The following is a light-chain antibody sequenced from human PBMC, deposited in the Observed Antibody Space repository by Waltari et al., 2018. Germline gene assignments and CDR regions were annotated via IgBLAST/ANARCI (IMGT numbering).Light chain of an antibody. CDR3: QVWHPDIDPGV. Sequence: SYVLTQPPSVSVAPGATARITCGGDNIASYSGHWYQEKPRQAPVLVIFYDSDRPSGIPARFSGSNSGNTATLTITSVEAGDEARYYCQVWHPDIDPGVFGTGTEVTVL. CDR1: NIASYS. J-gene: IGLJ1*01. CDR2: YDS. V-gene: IGLV3-21*04.